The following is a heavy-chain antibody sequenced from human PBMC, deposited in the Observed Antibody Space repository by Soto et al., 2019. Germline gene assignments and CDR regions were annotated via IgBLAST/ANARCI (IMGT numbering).Heavy chain of an antibody. CDR2: IDYSGDT. D-gene: IGHD3-9*01. Sequence: SETLSLTCALYGGSFSGYYWTWIRQPPGQGLEWLGDIDYSGDTNYAPSLKSRVTISVDRFKRQFSLNLNSVTAADTGIYFCARGNVGLRYFDWFSWGQGTLVTVS. V-gene: IGHV4-34*01. CDR1: GGSFSGYY. J-gene: IGHJ5*02. CDR3: ARGNVGLRYFDWFS.